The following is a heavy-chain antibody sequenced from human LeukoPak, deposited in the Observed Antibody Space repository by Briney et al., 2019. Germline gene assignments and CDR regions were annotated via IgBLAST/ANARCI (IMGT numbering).Heavy chain of an antibody. V-gene: IGHV3-23*01. Sequence: GGSLRLSCAASGFTFSSYAMRWVRQAPGKGREWVSAISGSDGSTYYADFVKGRFTISRDNSKNTLYLQMNSLRAEDTAVYYCAKYSVDTAMAAPAFDYWGQGTLVTVSS. D-gene: IGHD5-18*01. J-gene: IGHJ4*02. CDR3: AKYSVDTAMAAPAFDY. CDR2: ISGSDGST. CDR1: GFTFSSYA.